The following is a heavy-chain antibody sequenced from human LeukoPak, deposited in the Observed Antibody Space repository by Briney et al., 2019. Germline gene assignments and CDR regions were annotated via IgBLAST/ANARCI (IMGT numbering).Heavy chain of an antibody. CDR2: MNPNSGNT. J-gene: IGHJ4*02. V-gene: IGHV1-8*01. D-gene: IGHD3-22*01. CDR1: GYTFTSYD. CDR3: ARRRIPKFYYDSSGYSYYFDY. Sequence: GASVKDSCKASGYTFTSYDINWVRQATGQGLEWMGWMNPNSGNTGYAQKFQGRVTMTRNTSISTAYMELSSLRSEDTAVYYCARRRIPKFYYDSSGYSYYFDYWGQGTLVTVSS.